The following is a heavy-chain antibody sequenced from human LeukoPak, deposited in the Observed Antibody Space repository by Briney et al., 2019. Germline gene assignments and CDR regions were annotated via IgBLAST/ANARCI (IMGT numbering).Heavy chain of an antibody. CDR3: ASGLIVVVVAATSPEGHPWDYYGMDV. CDR2: ISAYNGNT. J-gene: IGHJ6*02. CDR1: GYTFTIYG. D-gene: IGHD2-15*01. V-gene: IGHV1-18*01. Sequence: ASVKVSCTASGYTFTIYGISWVRQAPGQGLEWMVWISAYNGNTNYAQKLQGRVTMTTDTSTSTAYMELRSLRSDDTAVYYCASGLIVVVVAATSPEGHPWDYYGMDVWGQGTTVTVSS.